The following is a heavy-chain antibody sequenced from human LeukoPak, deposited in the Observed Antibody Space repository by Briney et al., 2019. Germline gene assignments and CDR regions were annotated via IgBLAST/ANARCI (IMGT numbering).Heavy chain of an antibody. J-gene: IGHJ4*02. CDR1: GGSISSGDYY. D-gene: IGHD5-12*01. V-gene: IGHV4-30-4*01. Sequence: KPSETLSLTCTVSGGSISSGDYYWSWIRQPPGKGLEWIGYIYYSGSTYYNPSLKSRVTISVDTSKNQFPLKLSSVTAADTAVYYCARVEWLRSSIDYWGQGTLVTVSS. CDR3: ARVEWLRSSIDY. CDR2: IYYSGST.